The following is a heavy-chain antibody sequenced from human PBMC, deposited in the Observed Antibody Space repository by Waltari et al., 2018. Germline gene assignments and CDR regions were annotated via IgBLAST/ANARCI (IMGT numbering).Heavy chain of an antibody. V-gene: IGHV5-51*01. CDR3: ARVVAAAGTRPDWFDP. CDR2: IYPGDSDT. D-gene: IGHD6-13*01. Sequence: EVQLVQSGAEVKKPGESLKISCKGSGYSFTSYWIGWVRQMRGKGLEWIGIIYPGDSDTRYSPSFQGQVTISADKSISTAYLQWSSLKASDTAMYYCARVVAAAGTRPDWFDPWGQGTLVTVSS. CDR1: GYSFTSYW. J-gene: IGHJ5*02.